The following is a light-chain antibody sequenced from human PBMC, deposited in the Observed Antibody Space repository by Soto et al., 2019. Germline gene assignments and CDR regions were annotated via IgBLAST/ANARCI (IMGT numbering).Light chain of an antibody. Sequence: ESILTQSPGTLSLSPGETVTLSCRASQSVSSRYLAWYQQKPGQVPRLLIHSASTRATGIPDRISGSGSGTDFTLTISRLEPEDFAVYFCHHYGRTPTFGQGTRLQIK. CDR3: HHYGRTPT. V-gene: IGKV3-20*01. CDR1: QSVSSRY. CDR2: SAS. J-gene: IGKJ5*01.